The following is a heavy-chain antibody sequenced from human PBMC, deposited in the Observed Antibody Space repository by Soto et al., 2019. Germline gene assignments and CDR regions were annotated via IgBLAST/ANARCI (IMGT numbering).Heavy chain of an antibody. CDR3: AGRVGATNYGMDV. Sequence: EVQLVESGGGLIQPGGSLRLSCAASEFTVSSNYMNWVRQAPGKGLECVSTIYSGGSTYYADSVKGRFTICRDNSKNTLYLQMNNLRAAATAVYYCAGRVGATNYGMDVWGQGTTVTVSS. D-gene: IGHD1-26*01. CDR1: EFTVSSNY. CDR2: IYSGGST. J-gene: IGHJ6*02. V-gene: IGHV3-53*01.